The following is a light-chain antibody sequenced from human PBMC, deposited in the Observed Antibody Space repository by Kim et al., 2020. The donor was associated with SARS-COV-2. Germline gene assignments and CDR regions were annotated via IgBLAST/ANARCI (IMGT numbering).Light chain of an antibody. J-gene: IGLJ1*01. CDR1: RNNVGNQG. V-gene: IGLV10-54*01. CDR2: RLN. Sequence: QTATFPCAGTRNNVGNQGSTRLQQHPGLPPPLLSYRLNNRPSGNSDRISARRLGRTACLTITGLQPEDEADYYCSAWDTSLNYFVFGTGTKVTVL. CDR3: SAWDTSLNYFV.